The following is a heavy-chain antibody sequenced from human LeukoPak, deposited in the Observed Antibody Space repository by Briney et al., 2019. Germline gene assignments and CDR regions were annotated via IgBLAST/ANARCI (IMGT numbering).Heavy chain of an antibody. CDR3: ARVSMAVDPIGFDP. J-gene: IGHJ5*02. CDR2: INPNSGGT. Sequence: ASVKVSCKASGYTFTGYYMHWVRQAPGQGLEWMGWINPNSGGTNYAQKFQGRVTMTRDTSISTAYMELSRLRSDDTAVYYCARVSMAVDPIGFDPWGQGTPVTVSS. D-gene: IGHD2-8*01. V-gene: IGHV1-2*02. CDR1: GYTFTGYY.